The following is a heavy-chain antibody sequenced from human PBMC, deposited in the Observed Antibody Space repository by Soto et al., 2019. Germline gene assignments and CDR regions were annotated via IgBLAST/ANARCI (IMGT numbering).Heavy chain of an antibody. V-gene: IGHV3-23*01. Sequence: GGSLRLSCATSGFTFSSYAMSWVRQAPGKGLEWVSAISGSGGSTYYADSVKGRFTISRDNSKSTLYLQINSLRAEDTAVYYCARVPVLAGTTRFFYGMDVWGQGTTVTVSS. CDR3: ARVPVLAGTTRFFYGMDV. D-gene: IGHD1-7*01. CDR2: ISGSGGST. CDR1: GFTFSSYA. J-gene: IGHJ6*02.